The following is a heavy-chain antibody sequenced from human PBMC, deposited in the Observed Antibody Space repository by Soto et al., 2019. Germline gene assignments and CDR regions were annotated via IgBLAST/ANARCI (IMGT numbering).Heavy chain of an antibody. CDR3: ARVRGGDEISHFDL. CDR2: ISSSTGYT. J-gene: IGHJ2*01. CDR1: GFTFSDYY. V-gene: IGHV3-11*05. Sequence: QVQLVESGGGLVKPGGSLRLSCAASGFTFSDYYMSWIRQAPGKGLEWVSYISSSTGYTNYADSVKGRFTISRDNAKNSLYLQMNSLRAEDTAVYYCARVRGGDEISHFDLWGRGTLVTVSS. D-gene: IGHD3-16*01.